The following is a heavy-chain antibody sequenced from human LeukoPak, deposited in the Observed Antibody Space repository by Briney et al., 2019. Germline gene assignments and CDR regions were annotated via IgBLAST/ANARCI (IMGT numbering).Heavy chain of an antibody. D-gene: IGHD3-16*02. Sequence: GGSLRLSCVASGFSFSTYWMSWVRQAPGKGLEWVANIKEDGSEKYYVDSVKGRFTMSRDYAKNSVYLQMNRLRVEDTAVYYCARRSYRGVIGLYYYYYMDVWGKGTPVTVSS. V-gene: IGHV3-7*01. J-gene: IGHJ6*03. CDR2: IKEDGSEK. CDR3: ARRSYRGVIGLYYYYYMDV. CDR1: GFSFSTYW.